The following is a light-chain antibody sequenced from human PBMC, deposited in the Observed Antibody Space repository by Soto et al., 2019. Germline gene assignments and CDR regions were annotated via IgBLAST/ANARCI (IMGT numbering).Light chain of an antibody. CDR3: QQSYSTPT. V-gene: IGKV3-11*01. CDR2: DAS. Sequence: ETVLTQSPATLSLSPGERATLSCRASQSINSYLAWYQQKPGQAPRLLIYDASNRATGIPARFSGSGSGTDFTLTISSLQPEDFATYYCQQSYSTPTFGQGTKLEIK. CDR1: QSINSY. J-gene: IGKJ2*01.